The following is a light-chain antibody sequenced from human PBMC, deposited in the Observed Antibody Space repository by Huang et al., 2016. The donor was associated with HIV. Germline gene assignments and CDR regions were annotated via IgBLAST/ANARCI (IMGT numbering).Light chain of an antibody. J-gene: IGKJ2*01. CDR2: KAS. V-gene: IGKV1-5*03. Sequence: DNQMTQSPSTLSASVGDRVTISCRASQSISTSLAWYQQKPGKAPKLLIYKASTLQSGVQSRFGGSGAGTEFTLTISSLQPDDFATYYCQQYNSYATFGQGTKLENK. CDR1: QSISTS. CDR3: QQYNSYAT.